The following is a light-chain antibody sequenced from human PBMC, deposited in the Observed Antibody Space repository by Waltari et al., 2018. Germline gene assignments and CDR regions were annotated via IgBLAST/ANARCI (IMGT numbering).Light chain of an antibody. Sequence: QSVLTQPPSVSGTPGPRVTISCSGSTSNIGAGHDVHWYPNLPGTAPKLLIYGNNNRPSGVPDRFSGSKSGTSASLAITGLQADDEADYFCQSFDNMLSGGVVFGGGTKLAVL. J-gene: IGLJ2*01. CDR2: GNN. CDR3: QSFDNMLSGGVV. CDR1: TSNIGAGHD. V-gene: IGLV1-40*01.